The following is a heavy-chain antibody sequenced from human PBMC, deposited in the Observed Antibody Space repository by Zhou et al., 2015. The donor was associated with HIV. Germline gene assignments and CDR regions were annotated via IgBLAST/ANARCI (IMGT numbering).Heavy chain of an antibody. CDR1: GGSYSTYT. CDR2: IIPIFGTA. CDR3: ARDLRGYGSGSYRLDY. V-gene: IGHV1-69*06. J-gene: IGHJ4*02. Sequence: QVHLVQSGAEVKKPGSSVKVSCMTSGGSYSTYTVNWVRQAPGQGLEWMGGIIPIFGTANYAQKFQGRVTITADKSTSTAYMELSSLRSEDTAVYYCARDLRGYGSGSYRLDYWGQGTLVTVSS. D-gene: IGHD3-10*01.